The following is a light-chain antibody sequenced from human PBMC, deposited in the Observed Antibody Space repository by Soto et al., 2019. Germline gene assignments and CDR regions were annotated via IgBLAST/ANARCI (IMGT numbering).Light chain of an antibody. Sequence: HLRPPSSSLNANVPHRLTSTCRDGQSISSYLNWYQQKPGKAPKILLSDASILENGVPSRFSGSGSGTEFSLTISSLQPDDFATYYCQQYYGFSPITFGQGTRLEIK. CDR2: DAS. V-gene: IGKV1-5*01. CDR1: QSISSY. J-gene: IGKJ5*01. CDR3: QQYYGFSPIT.